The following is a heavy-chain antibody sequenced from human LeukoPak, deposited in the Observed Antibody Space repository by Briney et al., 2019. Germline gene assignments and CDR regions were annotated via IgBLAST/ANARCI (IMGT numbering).Heavy chain of an antibody. D-gene: IGHD6-6*01. J-gene: IGHJ3*02. CDR3: ASLGAARGYGTFDI. Sequence: ASVKVSCKATGGTFSSYAISWVRQAPGQGLEWMGGIIPIFGTANYAQKFQGRVTITADESTSTAYMELSSLRSEDTAVYYCASLGAARGYGTFDIWGQGTMVTVSS. CDR2: IIPIFGTA. V-gene: IGHV1-69*13. CDR1: GGTFSSYA.